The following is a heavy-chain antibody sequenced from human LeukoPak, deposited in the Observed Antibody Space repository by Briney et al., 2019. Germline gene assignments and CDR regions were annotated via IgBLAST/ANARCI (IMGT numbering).Heavy chain of an antibody. CDR3: GRHLYGGNSAIDY. CDR2: TYPGDSDT. CDR1: GYSFTSYW. V-gene: IGHV5-51*01. Sequence: GESLKISCKGSGYSFTSYWIGWVRQMPGKGLEWMGITYPGDSDTRYSPSFQGQVTISVDKSISTAYLQWSSLKASDTAMYYCGRHLYGGNSAIDYWGQGTLVTVSS. J-gene: IGHJ4*02. D-gene: IGHD4-23*01.